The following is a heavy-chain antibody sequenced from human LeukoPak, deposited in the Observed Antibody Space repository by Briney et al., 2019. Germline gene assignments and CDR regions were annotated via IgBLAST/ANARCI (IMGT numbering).Heavy chain of an antibody. CDR3: ARRAGAYSHPYDY. Sequence: GGSLRLSCAASGFTFSTYWMNWVRQAPGKGLQWVANIKPDGSTRYYVDSVKGRFTISRDNAKNSLYLQMNSLRAEDTAVYYCARRAGAYSHPYDYWGQGTLVTVSS. D-gene: IGHD4/OR15-4a*01. CDR2: IKPDGSTR. V-gene: IGHV3-7*03. J-gene: IGHJ4*02. CDR1: GFTFSTYW.